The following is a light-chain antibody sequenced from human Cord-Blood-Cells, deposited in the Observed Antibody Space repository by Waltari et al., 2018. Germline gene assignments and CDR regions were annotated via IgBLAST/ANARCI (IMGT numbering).Light chain of an antibody. CDR2: GAS. CDR1: QSVSSN. J-gene: IGKJ4*01. CDR3: QQYNNWPLT. Sequence: EIVMTQSPATLSVSPGERVTLSCRASQSVSSNLAWYQQKPGQAPRLLIYGASTRATGIPARFSVSGSGTEFTLTISSLQSEDLGVYYCQQYNNWPLTFGGGTKVEIK. V-gene: IGKV3-15*01.